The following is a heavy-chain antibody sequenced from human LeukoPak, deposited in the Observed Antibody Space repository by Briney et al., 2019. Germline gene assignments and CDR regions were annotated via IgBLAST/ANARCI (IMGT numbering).Heavy chain of an antibody. V-gene: IGHV5-51*01. CDR1: GYSFPSYW. Sequence: GESLKISCKGSGYSFPSYWIAWVRQMPGKGLEWMGIIYPGDSDTRNSPSFQGQVTISVDKSISTAYLHWSSLKASDTAVYYCARLAYYYDSSGYYYMDVWGKGTTVTISS. CDR3: ARLAYYYDSSGYYYMDV. J-gene: IGHJ6*03. CDR2: IYPGDSDT. D-gene: IGHD3-22*01.